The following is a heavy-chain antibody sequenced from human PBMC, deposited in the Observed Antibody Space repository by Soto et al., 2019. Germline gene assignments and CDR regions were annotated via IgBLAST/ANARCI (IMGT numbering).Heavy chain of an antibody. CDR2: MNPNSGNT. D-gene: IGHD6-13*01. V-gene: IGHV1-8*01. CDR3: ARRGYSSSWYYYYYYGMDV. Sequence: GASVKVSCKASGYTFTSYDINWVRQATGQRLEWMGWMNPNSGNTGYAQKFQGRVTMTRNTSISTAYMELSSLRSEDTAVYYCARRGYSSSWYYYYYYGMDVWGQGTTVTVSS. CDR1: GYTFTSYD. J-gene: IGHJ6*02.